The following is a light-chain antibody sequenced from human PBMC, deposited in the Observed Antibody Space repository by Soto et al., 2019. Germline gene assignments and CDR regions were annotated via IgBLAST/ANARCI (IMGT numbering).Light chain of an antibody. CDR3: QQYGRSPPYT. J-gene: IGKJ2*01. CDR1: QSVTSAY. Sequence: EIVLTQSPDTLSLSPGDRATLSCRASQSVTSAYLAWYQQTPGQAPRLLIYGTSSRATGTPDRFSGSGSGTDFTLTISRLEPEDFAVYYCQQYGRSPPYTFGQGTTLEIK. CDR2: GTS. V-gene: IGKV3-20*01.